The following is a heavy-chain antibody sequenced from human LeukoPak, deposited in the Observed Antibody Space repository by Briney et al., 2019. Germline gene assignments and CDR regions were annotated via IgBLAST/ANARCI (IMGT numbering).Heavy chain of an antibody. V-gene: IGHV1-2*02. D-gene: IGHD2-2*01. CDR3: ARDLVSDSVVPEGVTSHYYMDV. J-gene: IGHJ6*03. CDR2: ITPNNGGT. Sequence: ASVKVSCKASGYTFSDYYMHWVRQAPGQGLEWMGWITPNNGGTNYAHKFQGRVTMTRDTPISTAYMELSRLRSDDTAVYYCARDLVSDSVVPEGVTSHYYMDVWGKGTTVTVSS. CDR1: GYTFSDYY.